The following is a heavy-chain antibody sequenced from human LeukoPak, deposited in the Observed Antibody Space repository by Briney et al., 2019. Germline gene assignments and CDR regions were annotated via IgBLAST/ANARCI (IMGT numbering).Heavy chain of an antibody. V-gene: IGHV1-69*02. CDR3: ARVLYYYDSSGYYYFDY. D-gene: IGHD3-22*01. CDR1: GGTFSSYT. J-gene: IGHJ4*02. Sequence: ASVKVSCKASGGTFSSYTISWVRQAPGQGLEWMGRIIPILGIANYAQKFQGRVTITADKSTSTAYMELSSLRSEDTAVYYCARVLYYYDSSGYYYFDYWGQGTLVTVSS. CDR2: IIPILGIA.